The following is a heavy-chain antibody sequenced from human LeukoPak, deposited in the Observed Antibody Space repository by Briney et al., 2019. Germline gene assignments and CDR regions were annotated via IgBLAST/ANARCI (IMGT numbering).Heavy chain of an antibody. Sequence: SQTLSLTCTVSGGSISSGSYYWSWIRQPVGKGLEWIGRIYTSGSTNYNPSLKSRVTISVDTSKNQFSLKLSSVTAADTAVYYCARDRLFDGTGGATARAFDYWGQGTLVTVSS. D-gene: IGHD1-26*01. CDR3: ARDRLFDGTGGATARAFDY. V-gene: IGHV4-61*02. CDR2: IYTSGST. J-gene: IGHJ4*02. CDR1: GGSISSGSYY.